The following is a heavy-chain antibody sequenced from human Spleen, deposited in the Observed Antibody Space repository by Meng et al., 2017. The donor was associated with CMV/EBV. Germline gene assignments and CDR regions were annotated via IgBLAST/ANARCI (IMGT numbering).Heavy chain of an antibody. CDR3: ARGHCSSTSCPRRAWFDP. CDR2: INPNSGGT. D-gene: IGHD2-2*01. Sequence: ASVKVSCKASGYTFTAHYFHWVRQAPGQGLEWMGWINPNSGGTNYAQKFQGRVTMTRDTSISTAYMELSRLRSEDTAVYYCARGHCSSTSCPRRAWFDPWGQGTLVTVSS. CDR1: GYTFTAHY. V-gene: IGHV1-2*02. J-gene: IGHJ5*02.